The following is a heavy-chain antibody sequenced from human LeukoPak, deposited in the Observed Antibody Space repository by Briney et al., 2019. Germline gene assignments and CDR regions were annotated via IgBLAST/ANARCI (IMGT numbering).Heavy chain of an antibody. CDR2: IKQDGSEK. V-gene: IGHV3-7*01. CDR3: ARTVAFDI. CDR1: GFTFSSYV. Sequence: GGSLRLSCAASGFTFSSYVMSWVRQAPGKGLEWVANIKQDGSEKYYVDSVKGRFTISRDNAKNSLYLQMNSLRAEDTAVYYCARTVAFDIWGQGTMVTVSS. J-gene: IGHJ3*02.